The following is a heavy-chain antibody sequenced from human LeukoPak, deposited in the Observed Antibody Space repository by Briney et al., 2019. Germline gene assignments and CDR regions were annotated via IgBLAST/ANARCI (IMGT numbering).Heavy chain of an antibody. D-gene: IGHD3-10*01. CDR3: ARQQYYYGSGGPYNWFDP. V-gene: IGHV1-18*01. CDR2: ISAYNGNT. Sequence: GASVKVSCKASGYTFTSYGISWVRQAPGQGLEWMGWISAYNGNTNYAQKLQGRVTMTTDTSTSTAYMELRSLRSDDTAVYYCARQQYYYGSGGPYNWFDPWGQGTLVTVSS. J-gene: IGHJ5*02. CDR1: GYTFTSYG.